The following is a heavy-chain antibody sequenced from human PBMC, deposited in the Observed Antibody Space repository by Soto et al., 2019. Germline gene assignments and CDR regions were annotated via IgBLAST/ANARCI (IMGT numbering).Heavy chain of an antibody. CDR3: AHDSGNFWDPLDY. D-gene: IGHD4-4*01. J-gene: IGHJ4*02. V-gene: IGHV3-23*01. CDR1: GFTFSSYA. CDR2: ITGSGDNR. Sequence: EVQLLESGGGLVQPGGSLRLSCAASGFTFSSYAMSWVRQAPGKGLEWVSGITGSGDNRYYADSVKGRFTISRDNSKHTLYLQMNSLRVEDTAVFYCAHDSGNFWDPLDYWGQGTLVTVSS.